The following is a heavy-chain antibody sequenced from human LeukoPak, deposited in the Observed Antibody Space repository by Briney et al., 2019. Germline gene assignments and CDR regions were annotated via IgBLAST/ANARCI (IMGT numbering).Heavy chain of an antibody. CDR1: GFTFSSYS. J-gene: IGHJ5*02. V-gene: IGHV3-21*05. CDR2: ISGSSSYI. CDR3: ARCRGVIGLWFDP. D-gene: IGHD3-10*01. Sequence: PGGSLRLSCAASGFTFSSYSMNWVRQAPGKGLEWVSYISGSSSYIYYADSVKGRFTISRDNAKNSLYLQMNSLRAEDTAVYYCARCRGVIGLWFDPWGQGTLVTVSS.